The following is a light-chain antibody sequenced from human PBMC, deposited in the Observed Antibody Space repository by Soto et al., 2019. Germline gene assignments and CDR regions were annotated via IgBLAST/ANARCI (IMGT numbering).Light chain of an antibody. V-gene: IGKV1-9*01. CDR3: RQLNSYPNT. J-gene: IGKJ2*01. CDR1: QGISSY. CDR2: AAS. Sequence: DIQLTQSPSFLSASVGDRVTITCRASQGISSYLAWYQQKPGKAPKLLIYAASTLQSGVPSRFSGSGSVTEFTLTISNLQPEDFATYYRRQLNSYPNTFGQGTKLEIK.